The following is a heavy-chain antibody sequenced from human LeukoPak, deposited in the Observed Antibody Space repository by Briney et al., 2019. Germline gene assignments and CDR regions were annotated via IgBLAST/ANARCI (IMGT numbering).Heavy chain of an antibody. J-gene: IGHJ4*02. V-gene: IGHV3-7*01. CDR3: ASVTYYDFWSWD. D-gene: IGHD3-3*01. Sequence: GGSLRLSCAASDAPFSSYWMNWVRQTPGKVLEWVANITPDGNQKYYVDSVKGRFTISRDNAKNSLYLQMNSLRAEDTAVYYCASVTYYDFWSWDWGQGTLVTVSS. CDR1: DAPFSSYW. CDR2: ITPDGNQK.